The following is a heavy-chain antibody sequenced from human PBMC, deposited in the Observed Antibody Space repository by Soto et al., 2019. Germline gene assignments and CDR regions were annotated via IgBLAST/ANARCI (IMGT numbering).Heavy chain of an antibody. Sequence: EVQLLESGGGLVQPGGSLRLSCAASGFTFSSYAMSWVRQAPGKGLEWVSTISGSGDSTYYADSVRGRFTISRDNSKNTLYLQMNSLRAEDTAVYYSAKETLGYCSSGSCRIDYWGQGTLVTVSS. CDR2: ISGSGDST. J-gene: IGHJ4*02. CDR1: GFTFSSYA. V-gene: IGHV3-23*01. CDR3: AKETLGYCSSGSCRIDY. D-gene: IGHD2-15*01.